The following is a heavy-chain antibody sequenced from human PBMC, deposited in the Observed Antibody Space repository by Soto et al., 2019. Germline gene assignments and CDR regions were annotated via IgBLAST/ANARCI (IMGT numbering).Heavy chain of an antibody. J-gene: IGHJ3*02. CDR3: GFGRFPSPVFDI. Sequence: PSETLSLTCTFPGFSISSGGYYWSWIRQHPGKGLEWIGYIYYSGSTYYNPSLKSRVTISVDTSKNQFSLKLSSVTAADTAVYYCGFGRFPSPVFDIWGQGTMVTVSS. D-gene: IGHD3-10*01. CDR1: GFSISSGGYY. V-gene: IGHV4-31*03. CDR2: IYYSGST.